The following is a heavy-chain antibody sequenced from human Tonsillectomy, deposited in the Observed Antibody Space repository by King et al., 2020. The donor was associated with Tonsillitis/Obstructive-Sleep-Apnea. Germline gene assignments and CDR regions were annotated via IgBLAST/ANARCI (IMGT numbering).Heavy chain of an antibody. J-gene: IGHJ6*02. V-gene: IGHV4-4*07. CDR2: IYTSGNT. Sequence: LQLQESGPGLVKPSETLSLTCTVSDGSINYYYWSWIRQPAGKGLEWIGRIYTSGNTNYNPSLMSRVTMSVDTSKNQFFLKLTSLTAADTAVYYCASAMGLVGDTYYYAMDVWGQGTTVTVSS. CDR3: ASAMGLVGDTYYYAMDV. CDR1: DGSINYYY. D-gene: IGHD1-26*01.